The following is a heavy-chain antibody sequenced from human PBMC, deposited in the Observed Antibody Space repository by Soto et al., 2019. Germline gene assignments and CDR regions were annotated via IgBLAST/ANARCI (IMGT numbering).Heavy chain of an antibody. J-gene: IGHJ6*02. CDR1: GGSISTYF. CDR3: ARDKRITIFGVVIEGDPTDYYGMDV. V-gene: IGHV4-30-4*08. CDR2: IYYSGST. D-gene: IGHD3-3*01. Sequence: SETLSLTCTVSGGSISTYFWSWIRQPPGKGLEWIGYIYYSGSTYYNPSLKSRVTISVDTSKNQFSLKLSSVTAADTAVYYCARDKRITIFGVVIEGDPTDYYGMDVWGQGTTVTVSS.